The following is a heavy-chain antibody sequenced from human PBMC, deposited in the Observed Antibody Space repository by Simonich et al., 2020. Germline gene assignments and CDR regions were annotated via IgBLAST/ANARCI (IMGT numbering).Heavy chain of an antibody. Sequence: QLQLQESGPGLVKPSETLSLTCTVSGGSISSSSYYWGWIRQPPGKGLEWIGSIYSSGITYYTPALKGRVTISGDTSKNQFSLKLGSVTAADTAVYYCARHAGFAFDIWGQGTMVTVSS. CDR3: ARHAGFAFDI. CDR2: IYSSGIT. V-gene: IGHV4-39*01. D-gene: IGHD6-13*01. CDR1: GGSISSSSYY. J-gene: IGHJ3*02.